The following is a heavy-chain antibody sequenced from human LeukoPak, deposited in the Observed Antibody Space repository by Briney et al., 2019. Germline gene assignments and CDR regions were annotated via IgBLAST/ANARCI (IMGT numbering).Heavy chain of an antibody. CDR3: AREPHYYDSSGYYYHFDY. D-gene: IGHD3-22*01. CDR1: GFTFSSYA. CDR2: ISYDGSNK. Sequence: PGRSLRLSCAASGFTFSSYAMHWVRQAPGKGLEWVAVISYDGSNKYYADSVKGRFTISRDNSKNTLYLQMNSLRAEDTAVYYCAREPHYYDSSGYYYHFDYWGQGTLVTVSS. V-gene: IGHV3-30*04. J-gene: IGHJ4*02.